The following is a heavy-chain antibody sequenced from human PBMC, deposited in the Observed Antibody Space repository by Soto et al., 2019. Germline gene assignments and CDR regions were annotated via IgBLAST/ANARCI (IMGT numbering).Heavy chain of an antibody. D-gene: IGHD3-3*01. Sequence: AASVKVSCKVSGYTLTELSMHWVRQAPGKGLEWMGGFDPEDGETIYAQKFQGRVTMTEDTSTDTAYMELSSLRSEDTAVYYCATDHQIFGVAGHWFDPWGQGTLVTVSS. CDR2: FDPEDGET. V-gene: IGHV1-24*01. CDR1: GYTLTELS. CDR3: ATDHQIFGVAGHWFDP. J-gene: IGHJ5*02.